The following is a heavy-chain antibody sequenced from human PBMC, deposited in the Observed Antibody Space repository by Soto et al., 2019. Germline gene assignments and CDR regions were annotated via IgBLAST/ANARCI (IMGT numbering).Heavy chain of an antibody. V-gene: IGHV1-3*01. D-gene: IGHD6-19*01. CDR3: ARDRRAGDSSGWLYWYFDL. CDR1: GYTFTSYA. CDR2: INAGNGNT. J-gene: IGHJ2*01. Sequence: QVQLVQSGAEVKKPGASVKVSCKASGYTFTSYAMHWVRQAPGQRLEWMGWINAGNGNTKYSQKFQGSVTITRDTSVCTAYMELTSLRSEDTAVYHCARDRRAGDSSGWLYWYFDLWGRGILVTVSA.